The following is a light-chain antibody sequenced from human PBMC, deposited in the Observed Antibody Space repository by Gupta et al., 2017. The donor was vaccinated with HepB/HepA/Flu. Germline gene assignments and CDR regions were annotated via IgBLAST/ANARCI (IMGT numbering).Light chain of an antibody. CDR1: SGHSRYA. CDR3: QNWGTGSHGV. V-gene: IGLV4-69*01. Sequence: QLVLTQSSSASASLGASVKLTCPLSSGHSRYAIAWHQQQPEKGLRYLMKINSDGSHSKGDGIPDRFSSSSSGAERYLTISRLQSEDDAYYYCQNWGTGSHGVFGGGTKLTVL. J-gene: IGLJ3*02. CDR2: INSDGSH.